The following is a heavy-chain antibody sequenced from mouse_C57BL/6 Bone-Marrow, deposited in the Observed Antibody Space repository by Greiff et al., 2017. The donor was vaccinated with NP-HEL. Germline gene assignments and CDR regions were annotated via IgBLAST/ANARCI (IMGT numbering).Heavy chain of an antibody. D-gene: IGHD1-1*01. CDR3: AREGIYYYGSSYVSRWYFDV. J-gene: IGHJ1*03. V-gene: IGHV1-59*01. Sequence: VQLQQPGAELVRPGTSVKLSCKASGYTFTSYWMHWVKQRPGQGLEWIGVIDPSDSYTNYNQKFKGKATLTVDTSSSTAYMQLCSLTSEDSAVYYCAREGIYYYGSSYVSRWYFDVWGTGTTVTVSS. CDR2: IDPSDSYT. CDR1: GYTFTSYW.